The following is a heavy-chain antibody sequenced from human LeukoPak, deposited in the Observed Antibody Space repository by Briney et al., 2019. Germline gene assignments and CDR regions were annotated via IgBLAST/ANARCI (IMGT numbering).Heavy chain of an antibody. V-gene: IGHV4-59*08. J-gene: IGHJ4*02. CDR2: ICNSGNT. CDR1: GGSITTYY. CDR3: ARHYYFDY. Sequence: SETLSLTCTVSGGSITTYYWSWIRQPPGKGLEWIGYICNSGNTNYNPSLKSRVTISVDTSKNQFSLKLSSVTAADTAVYYCARHYYFDYWGQGTLVTVSS.